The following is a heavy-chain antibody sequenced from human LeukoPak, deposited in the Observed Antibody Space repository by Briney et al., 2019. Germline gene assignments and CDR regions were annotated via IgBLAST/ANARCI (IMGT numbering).Heavy chain of an antibody. CDR1: GFTFSSYG. CDR3: ARNAFRYSGSYSIWFDP. V-gene: IGHV3-30*03. D-gene: IGHD1-26*01. J-gene: IGHJ5*02. CDR2: ISYDGSNK. Sequence: GGSLRLSCAASGFTFSSYGMHWVRQAPGKGLEWVAVISYDGSNKYYADSVKGRFTISRDNAKNSLYLQMNSLRAEDTAVYYCARNAFRYSGSYSIWFDPWGQGTLVTVSS.